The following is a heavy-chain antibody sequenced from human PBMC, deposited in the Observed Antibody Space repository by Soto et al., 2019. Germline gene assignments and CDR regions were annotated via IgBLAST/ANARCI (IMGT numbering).Heavy chain of an antibody. Sequence: QVQLVQSGAELKKPGASVNVSCKASGYAFTTYYIHWVRQAPGQGLEWMGVINPSGPSTSYAQRLQGRVTMTRDTSTSTVNMELNSLSSEDTAVYYWAIGAVYSSAWYLDYWGQGALVTVSS. J-gene: IGHJ4*02. V-gene: IGHV1-46*04. D-gene: IGHD6-19*01. CDR3: AIGAVYSSAWYLDY. CDR1: GYAFTTYY. CDR2: INPSGPST.